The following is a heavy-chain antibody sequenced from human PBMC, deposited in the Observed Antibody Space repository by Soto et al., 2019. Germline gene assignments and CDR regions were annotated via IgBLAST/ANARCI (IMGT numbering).Heavy chain of an antibody. CDR1: GGSFSGYY. CDR2: INHSGST. V-gene: IGHV4-34*01. J-gene: IGHJ4*02. Sequence: SETLSLTCAVYGGSFSGYYWSWIRQPPGQGLEWIGDINHSGSTNYRPSLKSRVTISRDTSQNRVSLKVTSVTAADTAVYYCARVRDAYMSGLDYWGQGTLVTVSS. D-gene: IGHD2-2*01. CDR3: ARVRDAYMSGLDY.